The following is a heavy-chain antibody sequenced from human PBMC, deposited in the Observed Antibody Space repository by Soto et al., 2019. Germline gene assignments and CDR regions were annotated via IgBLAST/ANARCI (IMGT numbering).Heavy chain of an antibody. J-gene: IGHJ6*02. CDR1: GGTFSSYA. CDR2: IIPIFGTA. V-gene: IGHV1-69*06. CDR3: ASTAARGRLYYYYGMDA. D-gene: IGHD2-2*01. Sequence: ASVKVSCKASGGTFSSYAISWVRQAPGQGLEWMGGIIPIFGTANYAQKFQGRVTITADKSTSTAYMELSSLRSEDTAVYYCASTAARGRLYYYYGMDAWGQGTTVTVSS.